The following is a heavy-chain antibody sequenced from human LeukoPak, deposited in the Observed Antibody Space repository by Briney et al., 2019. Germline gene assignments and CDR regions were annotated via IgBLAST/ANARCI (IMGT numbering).Heavy chain of an antibody. CDR2: VDPEDGET. Sequence: ASVKISCKVSGYTFTDYYMHWVQQAPGKGLEWMGLVDPEDGETIYAEKFQGRVTITADTSTDTAYMELSSLRSEDTAVYYCATDFWAKPPANAFSDYWGQGTLVTVSS. CDR3: ATDFWAKPPANAFSDY. V-gene: IGHV1-69-2*01. CDR1: GYTFTDYY. D-gene: IGHD3-3*01. J-gene: IGHJ4*02.